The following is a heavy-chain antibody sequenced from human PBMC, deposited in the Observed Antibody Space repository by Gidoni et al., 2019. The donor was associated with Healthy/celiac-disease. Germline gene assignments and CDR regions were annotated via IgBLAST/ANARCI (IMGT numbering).Heavy chain of an antibody. Sequence: QVQLVDSGGGVVQPGRSLSLSCSASGFTFSSYVMHWVRQAPGKGLEWVAVIWYDGSNKYYADSVKGRFTISRDNSKNTLYLQMNSLRAEETAVYYCARDQTTVTTTGAFDIWGQGTMVTVSS. D-gene: IGHD4-17*01. CDR3: ARDQTTVTTTGAFDI. CDR1: GFTFSSYV. CDR2: IWYDGSNK. J-gene: IGHJ3*02. V-gene: IGHV3-33*01.